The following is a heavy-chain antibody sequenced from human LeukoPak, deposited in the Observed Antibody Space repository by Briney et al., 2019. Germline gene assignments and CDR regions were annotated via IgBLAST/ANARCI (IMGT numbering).Heavy chain of an antibody. V-gene: IGHV1-18*01. CDR1: GYTFTSYG. D-gene: IGHD3-22*01. Sequence: ASVKVSCKASGYTFTSYGISWVRQAPGQGLEWMGWISAYNGNTNYAQKLQGRVTMTTGTSTSTAYMELRSLRSDDTAVYYCARDRKPYYYDSSRTHPDYWGQGTLVTVSS. CDR3: ARDRKPYYYDSSRTHPDY. J-gene: IGHJ4*02. CDR2: ISAYNGNT.